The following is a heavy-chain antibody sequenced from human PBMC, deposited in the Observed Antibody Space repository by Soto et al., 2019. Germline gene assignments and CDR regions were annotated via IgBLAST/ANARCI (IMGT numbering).Heavy chain of an antibody. CDR3: ARDLVYYYGSGSYSFWFDP. Sequence: GGSLRLSCAASGFTFSSYAMHWVRQAPGKGLEWVAVISYDGSNKYYADSVKGRFTISRDNSKNTLYLQMNSLRAEDTAVYYCARDLVYYYGSGSYSFWFDPWGQGTLVTVSS. CDR2: ISYDGSNK. D-gene: IGHD3-10*01. V-gene: IGHV3-30-3*01. J-gene: IGHJ5*02. CDR1: GFTFSSYA.